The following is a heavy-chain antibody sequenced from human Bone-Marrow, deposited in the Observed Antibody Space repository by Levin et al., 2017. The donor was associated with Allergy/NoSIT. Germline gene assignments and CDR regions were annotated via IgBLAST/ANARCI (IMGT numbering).Heavy chain of an antibody. Sequence: QAGGSLRLSCRASGFSFSSYNMNWVRQAPGKGLEWVSYISGTGKTIYYADSVKGRFTISRDNAKKSLDLHMSSLRAEDTAVYYCAGGRAGDILPEFLGYYGMDVWGQGTTVTVSS. CDR2: ISGTGKTI. V-gene: IGHV3-48*01. CDR3: AGGRAGDILPEFLGYYGMDV. CDR1: GFSFSSYN. D-gene: IGHD3-9*01. J-gene: IGHJ6*02.